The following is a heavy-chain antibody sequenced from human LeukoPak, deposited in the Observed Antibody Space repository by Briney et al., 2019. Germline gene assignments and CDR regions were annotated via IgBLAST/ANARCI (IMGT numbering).Heavy chain of an antibody. CDR2: INTKTGNP. Sequence: ASVKVSCKASGYTFTSYAMNWVRQAPGQGLEWMGWINTKTGNPTYAQGFTGRFVFSLDTSVSTSYLQISSPKAEDTAVYYCARDGVDTLFDPWGQGTLVTVSS. CDR3: ARDGVDTLFDP. V-gene: IGHV7-4-1*02. D-gene: IGHD5-18*01. CDR1: GYTFTSYA. J-gene: IGHJ5*02.